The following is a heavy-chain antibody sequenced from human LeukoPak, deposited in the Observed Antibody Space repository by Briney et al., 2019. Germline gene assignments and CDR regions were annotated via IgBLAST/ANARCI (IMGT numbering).Heavy chain of an antibody. J-gene: IGHJ4*02. V-gene: IGHV4-34*01. CDR1: GGSFSGYY. CDR2: IYYSGST. CDR3: ARRGSHFDY. Sequence: PSETLSLTCAVYGGSFSGYYWSWIRQPPGKGLEWIGSIYYSGSTYYNPSLKSRVTISVDTSKNQFSLKLSSVTAADTAVYYCARRGSHFDYWGQGTLVTVSS. D-gene: IGHD3-10*01.